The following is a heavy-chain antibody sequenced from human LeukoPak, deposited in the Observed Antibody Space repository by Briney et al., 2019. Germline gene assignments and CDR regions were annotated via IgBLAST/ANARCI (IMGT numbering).Heavy chain of an antibody. V-gene: IGHV4-4*09. J-gene: IGHJ6*03. D-gene: IGHD3-3*01. CDR3: ARAHYDFWSGYPYYYYYYMDV. CDR1: GGSISSYY. CDR2: IYTSGST. Sequence: SETLSLTCTVSGGSISSYYWSWIRQPPGKGLEWIGYIYTSGSTNYNPSLKSRVTISVDTSKNQFSLKLSSVTAADTAVYYCARAHYDFWSGYPYYYYYYMDVWGKGTTVTVS.